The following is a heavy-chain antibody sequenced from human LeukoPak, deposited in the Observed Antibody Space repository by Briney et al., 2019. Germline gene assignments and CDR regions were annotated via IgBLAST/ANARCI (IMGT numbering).Heavy chain of an antibody. CDR3: ARGRCLRHWFDP. D-gene: IGHD5/OR15-5a*01. J-gene: IGHJ5*02. CDR1: GYTFTSYD. Sequence: ASVKVSCKASGYTFTSYDIKWGRQATGQGLEWMGWMNPNSGKTGYAQKFQGRVTMTRNTSITTAYMELSSLRSEDTAVYYCARGRCLRHWFDPWGQGTLVTVSS. V-gene: IGHV1-8*01. CDR2: MNPNSGKT.